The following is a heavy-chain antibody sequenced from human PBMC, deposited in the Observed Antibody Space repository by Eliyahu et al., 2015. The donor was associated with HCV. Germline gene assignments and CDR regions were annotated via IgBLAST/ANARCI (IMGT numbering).Heavy chain of an antibody. J-gene: IGHJ4*02. Sequence: EVQLVESGGGLIQPGGSLRLSCAVSGFTVSSNYMSWVRQAPGKGLQWVSVIYSGGSTYYADPVKGRFTISRDNSKNTLYLQMNSLRAEDTAVYYCTGSDYSSGWGLWDHWGQGILVTVSS. CDR2: IYSGGST. D-gene: IGHD6-19*01. CDR3: TGSDYSSGWGLWDH. CDR1: GFTVSSNY. V-gene: IGHV3-53*01.